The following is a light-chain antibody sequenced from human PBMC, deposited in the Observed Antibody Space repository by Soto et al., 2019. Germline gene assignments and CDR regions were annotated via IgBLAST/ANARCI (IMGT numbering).Light chain of an antibody. J-gene: IGKJ1*01. Sequence: DIQMTQSPSTLSASAGDTVTITCRVSQNITTWLAWYLQKPGKAPKLLIYKASTLETGAPSRFSGSGSGTEFTLTIRSLQPDEFATYYCQHYNSPWRFGQGTKVE. CDR2: KAS. CDR3: QHYNSPWR. CDR1: QNITTW. V-gene: IGKV1-5*03.